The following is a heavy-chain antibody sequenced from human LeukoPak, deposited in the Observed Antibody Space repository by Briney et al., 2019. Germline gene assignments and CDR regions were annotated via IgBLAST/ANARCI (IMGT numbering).Heavy chain of an antibody. CDR1: GFTFSSYA. CDR2: IYSGGST. Sequence: PGGSLRLSCAASGFTFSSYAMSWVRQAPGKGLEWVSVIYSGGSTYYADSVKGRFTISRDNSKNTLYLQMNSLRAEDTAVYYCARGGQYYDFWSGYYAFDIWGQGTMVTVSS. D-gene: IGHD3-3*01. J-gene: IGHJ3*02. CDR3: ARGGQYYDFWSGYYAFDI. V-gene: IGHV3-53*01.